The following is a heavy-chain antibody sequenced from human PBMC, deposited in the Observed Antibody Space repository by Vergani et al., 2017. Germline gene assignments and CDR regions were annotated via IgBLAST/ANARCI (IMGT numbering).Heavy chain of an antibody. D-gene: IGHD2-2*01. CDR3: ARDSRYCSSTSCYVGRDWFDP. J-gene: IGHJ5*02. Sequence: EVQLVQSGAEVKKPGESLRISCKGSGYSFTSYWISWVRQMPGKGLEWMGRIDPSDSYTNYSPSFQGHVTISADKSISTAYLQWSSLKASDTAMYYCARDSRYCSSTSCYVGRDWFDPWGQGTLVTVSS. V-gene: IGHV5-10-1*01. CDR1: GYSFTSYW. CDR2: IDPSDSYT.